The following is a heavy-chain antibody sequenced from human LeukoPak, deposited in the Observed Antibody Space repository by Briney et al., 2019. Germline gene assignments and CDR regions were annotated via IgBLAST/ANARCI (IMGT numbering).Heavy chain of an antibody. Sequence: ASVKVSCKASAYPFSIYGISWVRQAPRQGLEWTGWISVHNGNTNYAQKFQGRVTMTTDTSTTTAYMELRSLKSDDTAVYYCASYGNAWSLDHWGQGTLVTVSS. D-gene: IGHD6-19*01. J-gene: IGHJ4*02. CDR2: ISVHNGNT. CDR1: AYPFSIYG. V-gene: IGHV1-18*04. CDR3: ASYGNAWSLDH.